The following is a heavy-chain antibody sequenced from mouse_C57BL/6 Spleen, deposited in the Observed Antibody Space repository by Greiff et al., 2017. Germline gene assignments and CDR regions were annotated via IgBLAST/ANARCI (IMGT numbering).Heavy chain of an antibody. D-gene: IGHD2-1*01. J-gene: IGHJ1*03. CDR2: IDPEAGDT. V-gene: IGHV14-2*01. CDR1: GFNIKDYY. Sequence: VQLKESGAELVKPGASVKLSCTASGFNIKDYYMHWVKQRTEPGLEWIGRIDPEAGDTKYAPTFQGKAPITADTSSNTAYLQLSSLTSEDTAVYYCARSGNYGYFDVWGTGTTVTVSS. CDR3: ARSGNYGYFDV.